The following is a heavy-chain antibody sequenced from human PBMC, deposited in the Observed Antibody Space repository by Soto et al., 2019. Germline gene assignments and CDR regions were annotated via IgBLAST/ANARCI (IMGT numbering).Heavy chain of an antibody. J-gene: IGHJ5*01. D-gene: IGHD7-27*01. CDR3: ARGRFCLTGRCFPNWFDS. CDR2: IYKSATT. Sequence: SETLSLTCSVSGDSISTVDYFWAWIRQPPGQALEYIGYIYKSATTYYNPSFESRVAISLDTSKSQFSLNVTSVTAADTAVYFCARGRFCLTGRCFPNWFDSWGQGTLVTVSS. CDR1: GDSISTVDYF. V-gene: IGHV4-30-4*01.